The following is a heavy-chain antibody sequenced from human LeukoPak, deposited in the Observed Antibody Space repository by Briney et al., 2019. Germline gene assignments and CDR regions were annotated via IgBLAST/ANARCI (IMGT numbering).Heavy chain of an antibody. V-gene: IGHV3-74*01. Sequence: GGSLRLSCAASGFTFSSYWIHWVRQAPGKGLVWVSRINTDGSRTSYADSVKGRFTISRDNAKNTLYLQMNSLRAEDTAVYYCARDGYSHGYRSYYYMDVWGKGTTVTVSS. CDR2: INTDGSRT. J-gene: IGHJ6*03. D-gene: IGHD5-18*01. CDR3: ARDGYSHGYRSYYYMDV. CDR1: GFTFSSYW.